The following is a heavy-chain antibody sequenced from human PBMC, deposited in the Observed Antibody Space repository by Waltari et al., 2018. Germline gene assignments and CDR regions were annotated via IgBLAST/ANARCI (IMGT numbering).Heavy chain of an antibody. D-gene: IGHD6-6*01. CDR3: ARTAARFKWFDP. CDR1: YY. V-gene: IGHV1-2*02. Sequence: YYMHWVRQAPGQGLEWMGWINPNSGGTNYAQKFQGRVTMTRDTSISTAYMELSRLRSDDTAVYYCARTAARFKWFDPWGQGTLVTVSS. J-gene: IGHJ5*02. CDR2: INPNSGGT.